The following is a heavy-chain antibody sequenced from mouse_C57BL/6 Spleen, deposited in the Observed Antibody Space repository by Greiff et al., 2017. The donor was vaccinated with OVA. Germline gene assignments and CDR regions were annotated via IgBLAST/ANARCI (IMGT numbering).Heavy chain of an antibody. CDR3: ARRIYYDDGGFAY. V-gene: IGHV1-80*01. CDR1: GYAFSRYW. J-gene: IGHJ3*01. CDR2: IYPGDGDT. D-gene: IGHD2-4*01. Sequence: VQLQQSGAELVKPGASVKISCKASGYAFSRYWMNWVKQRPGKGLEWIGQIYPGDGDTNYNGKFKGKATLTADKSSSTAYMQLSSLTSEDSAVYFCARRIYYDDGGFAYWGQGTLVTVSA.